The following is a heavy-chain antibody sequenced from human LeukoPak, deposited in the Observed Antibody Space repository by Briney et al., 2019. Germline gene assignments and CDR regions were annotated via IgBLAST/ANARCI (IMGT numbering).Heavy chain of an antibody. Sequence: GGSLRLSCAASGFTFSSYAMSWVRQAPGKGLEWVSAISGSGGSTYYADSVKGRFTISRDNSKNTLYLQMNSLRAEDTAVYYCARDGGSGSYYKGVYWGQGTLVTVSS. J-gene: IGHJ4*02. V-gene: IGHV3-23*01. CDR1: GFTFSSYA. CDR3: ARDGGSGSYYKGVY. D-gene: IGHD3-10*01. CDR2: ISGSGGST.